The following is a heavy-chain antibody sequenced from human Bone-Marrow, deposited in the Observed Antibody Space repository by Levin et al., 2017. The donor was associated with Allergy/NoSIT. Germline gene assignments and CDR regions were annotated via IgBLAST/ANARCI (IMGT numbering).Heavy chain of an antibody. V-gene: IGHV4-30-2*01. CDR3: ARLPGPRLLFDF. CDR2: IYHSGSS. Sequence: NPSETLSLTCTVSGGSIRSGGSSWSWIRQAPGKGLEWIGYIYHSGSSRYNPSLKSRATLSLDTSNNHFSLRLSSVTGADTAVYFCARLPGPRLLFDFWGQGVLVAVSS. D-gene: IGHD2-15*01. CDR1: GGSIRSGGSS. J-gene: IGHJ4*02.